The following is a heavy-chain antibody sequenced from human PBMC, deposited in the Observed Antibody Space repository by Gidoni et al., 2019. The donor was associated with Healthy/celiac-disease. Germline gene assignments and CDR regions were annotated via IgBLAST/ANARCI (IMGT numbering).Heavy chain of an antibody. Sequence: EVQLLESGGGLVQPGGSLRLSCAASGFTFSSYAMSWVRQAPGKGLECVSAISGSGGSTYYADSVKGRFTISRDNSKNTLYLQMNSLRAEDTAVYYCAKDSSGSYSAEYFQHWGQGTLVTVSS. CDR3: AKDSSGSYSAEYFQH. CDR1: GFTFSSYA. V-gene: IGHV3-23*01. J-gene: IGHJ1*01. D-gene: IGHD1-26*01. CDR2: ISGSGGST.